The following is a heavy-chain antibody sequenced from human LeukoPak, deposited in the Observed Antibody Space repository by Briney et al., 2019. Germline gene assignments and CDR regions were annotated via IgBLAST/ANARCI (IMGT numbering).Heavy chain of an antibody. CDR3: ARGDSSGYYYVGGGDY. D-gene: IGHD3-22*01. CDR1: GYTFTSYA. Sequence: ASVKVSCKASGYTFTSYAMNWVRQAPGQGLEWMGWINTNTGNPTYAQGFTGRFVFSLDTSVSTAYLQISSLKAEDTAVYYCARGDSSGYYYVGGGDYWGQGTLVTVSS. V-gene: IGHV7-4-1*02. J-gene: IGHJ4*02. CDR2: INTNTGNP.